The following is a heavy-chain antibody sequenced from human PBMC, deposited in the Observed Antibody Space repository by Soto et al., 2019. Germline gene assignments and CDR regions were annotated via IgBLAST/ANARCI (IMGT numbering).Heavy chain of an antibody. J-gene: IGHJ6*02. CDR3: ARDYYYDSSGYPGKYYYGMDV. V-gene: IGHV3-33*01. CDR1: GFTFSSYS. Sequence: GWSLRLSCAASGFTFSSYSMHWVRQAPGKGLEWVAVIWYDGSNKYYADSVKGRFTISRDNSKNTLYLQMNSLRAEDTAVYYCARDYYYDSSGYPGKYYYGMDVWGQGTTVTVSS. D-gene: IGHD3-22*01. CDR2: IWYDGSNK.